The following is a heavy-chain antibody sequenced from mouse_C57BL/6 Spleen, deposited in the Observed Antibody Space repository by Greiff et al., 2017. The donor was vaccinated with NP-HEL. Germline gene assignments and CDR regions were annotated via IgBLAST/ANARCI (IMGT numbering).Heavy chain of an antibody. Sequence: QVQLQQPGAELVKPGASVKLSCKASGYTFTSYWMHWVKQRPGQGLEWIGMIHPNSGSTNYNEKFKSKATLTVDKSSSTAYMQRSSLTSEDSAVYYCARSGSFWFAYWGQGTLVTVSA. J-gene: IGHJ3*01. V-gene: IGHV1-64*01. D-gene: IGHD1-1*02. CDR3: ARSGSFWFAY. CDR1: GYTFTSYW. CDR2: IHPNSGST.